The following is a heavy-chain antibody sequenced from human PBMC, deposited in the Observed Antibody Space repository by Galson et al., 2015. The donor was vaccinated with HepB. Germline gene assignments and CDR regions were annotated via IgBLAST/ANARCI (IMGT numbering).Heavy chain of an antibody. V-gene: IGHV3-66*01. CDR3: AAEAPNYGDYAYYFDY. CDR1: GGSFSGYY. J-gene: IGHJ4*02. D-gene: IGHD4-17*01. CDR2: IYSGGST. Sequence: ETLSLTCAVYGGSFSGYYWSWIRQAPGKGLEWVSVIYSGGSTYYADSVKGRFTISRDNSKNTLYLQMNSLRAEDTAVYYCAAEAPNYGDYAYYFDYWGQGTLVTVSS.